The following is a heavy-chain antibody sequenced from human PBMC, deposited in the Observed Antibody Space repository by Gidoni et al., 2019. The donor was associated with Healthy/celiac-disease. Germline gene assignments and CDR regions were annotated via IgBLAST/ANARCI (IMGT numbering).Heavy chain of an antibody. CDR1: GFTFSSYS. D-gene: IGHD2-2*01. CDR2: ISSSSSYI. CDR3: ARDEEYQLPPRLTGGGY. J-gene: IGHJ4*02. V-gene: IGHV3-21*01. Sequence: EVQLVESGGGLVKPGGSLRLSCAASGFTFSSYSMNWVRQAPGKGLEWVSSISSSSSYIYYADSVKGRFTISRDNAKNSLYLQMNSLRAEDTAVYYCARDEEYQLPPRLTGGGYWGQGTLVTVSS.